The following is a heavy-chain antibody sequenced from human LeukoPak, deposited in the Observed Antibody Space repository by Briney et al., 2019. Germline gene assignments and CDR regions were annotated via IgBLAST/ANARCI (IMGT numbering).Heavy chain of an antibody. CDR3: AKDQAKWELRGSYFDY. D-gene: IGHD1-26*01. CDR2: IRYDGSNK. Sequence: PGGSLRLSCAASGFTFSSYGMHWVRQAPGKGLEWVAFIRYDGSNKYYADSVKGRFTISRDNSKNTLYLQMNSLRAEDTAVYYCAKDQAKWELRGSYFDYWGQGTLVTISS. J-gene: IGHJ4*02. V-gene: IGHV3-30*02. CDR1: GFTFSSYG.